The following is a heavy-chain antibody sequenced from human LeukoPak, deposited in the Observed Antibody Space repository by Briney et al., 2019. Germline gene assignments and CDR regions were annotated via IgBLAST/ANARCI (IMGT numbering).Heavy chain of an antibody. V-gene: IGHV4-61*01. J-gene: IGHJ4*02. Sequence: SETLSLTCAVSNFSISSGYYWSWIQQPPGKGLEWIGYIYYSGSTNYNPSLKSRVTISVDTSKDQFSLKLTSVTATDTAMYYCARDGRGFLRFDYWGQETLVTVSS. D-gene: IGHD1-26*01. CDR2: IYYSGST. CDR3: ARDGRGFLRFDY. CDR1: NFSISSGYY.